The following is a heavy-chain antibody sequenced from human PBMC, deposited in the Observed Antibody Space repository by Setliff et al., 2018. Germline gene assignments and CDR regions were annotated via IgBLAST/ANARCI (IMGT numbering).Heavy chain of an antibody. V-gene: IGHV4-31*03. D-gene: IGHD2-21*01. J-gene: IGHJ3*02. CDR1: GGSISSGGYY. Sequence: LSLTCTVSGGSISSGGYYWSWIRQHPGKGLEWIGYIYYSGSTYYNPSLKSRVTISVDTSKNQFSLKLNSVTAADTAVYYCARVALVVVIRNAFDIWGQGTMVTVSS. CDR2: IYYSGST. CDR3: ARVALVVVIRNAFDI.